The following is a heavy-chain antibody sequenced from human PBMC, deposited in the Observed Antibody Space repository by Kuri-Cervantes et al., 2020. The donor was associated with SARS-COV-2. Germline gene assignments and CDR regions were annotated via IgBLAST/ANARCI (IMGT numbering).Heavy chain of an antibody. Sequence: GGFLRLSCAASGFTFDDYGMSWVRQAPGKGLEWVSGINWNGGSTGYADSVKGRFTISRDNAKNSLYLQMNSLRAEDTALYHCARGALWIAAAGRSWYFDLWGRGTLVTVSS. CDR2: INWNGGST. CDR1: GFTFDDYG. CDR3: ARGALWIAAAGRSWYFDL. V-gene: IGHV3-20*01. D-gene: IGHD6-13*01. J-gene: IGHJ2*01.